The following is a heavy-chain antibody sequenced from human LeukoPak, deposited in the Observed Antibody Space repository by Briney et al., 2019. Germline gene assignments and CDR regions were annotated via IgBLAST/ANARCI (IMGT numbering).Heavy chain of an antibody. CDR1: GGSISSYY. V-gene: IGHV4-59*01. J-gene: IGHJ4*02. D-gene: IGHD3/OR15-3a*01. CDR2: IYYSGST. CDR3: ARVAGTGSFDY. Sequence: SETLSLTCTVSGGSISSYYWSWIRQPPGKGLEWIGYIYYSGSTNYNPSLKSRVTISVDTSKNQFSLKLSSVTAADSAVYYCARVAGTGSFDYWGQGTLVTVSS.